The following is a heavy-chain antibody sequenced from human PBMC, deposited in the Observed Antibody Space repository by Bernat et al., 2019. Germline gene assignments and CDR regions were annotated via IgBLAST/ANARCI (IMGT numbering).Heavy chain of an antibody. D-gene: IGHD5-18*01. V-gene: IGHV3-74*01. CDR3: AREGDTGGVYYYYGMDV. CDR1: GFTFSSYW. J-gene: IGHJ6*02. CDR2: INSDGSST. Sequence: EVQLVESGGGLVQPGGSLRLSCAASGFTFSSYWMHWVRQAPGKGLVWVSRINSDGSSTSYADSVKGRLTISRDNAKNTLYLQMNSLTAEDTAVYYCAREGDTGGVYYYYGMDVWGQGTTVTVSS.